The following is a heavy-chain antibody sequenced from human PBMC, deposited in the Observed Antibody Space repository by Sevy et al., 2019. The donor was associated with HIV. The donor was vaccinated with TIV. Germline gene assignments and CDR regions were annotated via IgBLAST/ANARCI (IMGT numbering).Heavy chain of an antibody. J-gene: IGHJ6*02. Sequence: GGSLRLSCAASTFSVTDNYMSWVRQAPGKGLEWVSTIYSGGSTFYADSVKGRFTISRDNSKNTLNLQMNSLRADDTAVYYGARDRYYDASGYYYYYYGLDVWGQGTTVTVSS. D-gene: IGHD3-22*01. CDR1: TFSVTDNY. CDR3: ARDRYYDASGYYYYYYGLDV. V-gene: IGHV3-66*01. CDR2: IYSGGST.